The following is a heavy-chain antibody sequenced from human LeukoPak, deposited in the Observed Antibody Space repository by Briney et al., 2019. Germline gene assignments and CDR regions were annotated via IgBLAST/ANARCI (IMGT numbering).Heavy chain of an antibody. CDR2: IYYSGST. CDR1: GGSISSSSYY. J-gene: IGHJ4*02. D-gene: IGHD3-10*01. V-gene: IGHV4-39*07. Sequence: SETLSLNCTVSGGSISSSSYYWGWIRQPPGKGLEWIGSIYYSGSTNYNPSLKSRVTISVDTSKNQFSLKLSSVTAADTAVYYCARAGFGMAPLRGTPFDYWGQGTLVTVSS. CDR3: ARAGFGMAPLRGTPFDY.